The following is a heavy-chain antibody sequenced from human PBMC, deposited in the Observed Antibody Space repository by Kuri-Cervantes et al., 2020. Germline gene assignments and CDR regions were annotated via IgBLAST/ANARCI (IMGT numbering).Heavy chain of an antibody. CDR2: ISAYNGNT. Sequence: ASVNVSCKAAGYSFSSYGISWVRQAPGQGLEWMGWISAYNGNTDYAQQFQGRVTMTTDTSTSTAYMELRRLRSDDTAVYYCARAWTAVRGPFDYWGQGTLVTVSS. CDR3: ARAWTAVRGPFDY. D-gene: IGHD4-23*01. CDR1: GYSFSSYG. V-gene: IGHV1-18*01. J-gene: IGHJ4*02.